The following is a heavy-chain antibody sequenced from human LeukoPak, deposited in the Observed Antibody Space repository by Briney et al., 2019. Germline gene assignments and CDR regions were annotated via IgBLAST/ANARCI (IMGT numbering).Heavy chain of an antibody. CDR3: ARGIAAAGTFAY. CDR1: GGSFSGYY. V-gene: IGHV4-34*01. Sequence: SETLSLTCAVYGGSFSGYYWSWIRQPPGKWLEWIGSIYHSGSTNYNPSLKSRVTISVDTSKNQFSLKLSSVTAADTAVYYCARGIAAAGTFAYWGQGTLVTVSS. CDR2: IYHSGST. J-gene: IGHJ4*02. D-gene: IGHD6-13*01.